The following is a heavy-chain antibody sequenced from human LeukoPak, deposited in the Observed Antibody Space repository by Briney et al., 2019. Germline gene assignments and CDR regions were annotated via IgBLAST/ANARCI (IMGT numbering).Heavy chain of an antibody. D-gene: IGHD3-10*01. CDR3: ARQTYGSGSYYRVNYYYYMDV. CDR2: INHSGST. V-gene: IGHV4-34*01. CDR1: GGSFSGYY. J-gene: IGHJ6*03. Sequence: LETLSLTCAVYGGSFSGYYWSWIRQPPGKGLEWIGEINHSGSTNYNPSLKSRVTISVDTSKNQFSLKLSSVTAADTAVYYCARQTYGSGSYYRVNYYYYMDVWGKGTTVTISS.